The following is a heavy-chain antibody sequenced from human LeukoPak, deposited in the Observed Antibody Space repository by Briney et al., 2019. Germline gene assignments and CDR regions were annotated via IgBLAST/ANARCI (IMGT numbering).Heavy chain of an antibody. CDR3: ARDTYYYDSSGYSGPRDAFDI. J-gene: IGHJ3*02. CDR1: GFTFSSYW. CDR2: IKQDGSEK. V-gene: IGHV3-7*01. D-gene: IGHD3-22*01. Sequence: GGSLRLSCAASGFTFSSYWMSWVRQAPGKGLEWVANIKQDGSEKDYVDSVKGRFTISRDNAKNSLYLQMNSLRAEDTAVYYCARDTYYYDSSGYSGPRDAFDIWGQGTMVTVSS.